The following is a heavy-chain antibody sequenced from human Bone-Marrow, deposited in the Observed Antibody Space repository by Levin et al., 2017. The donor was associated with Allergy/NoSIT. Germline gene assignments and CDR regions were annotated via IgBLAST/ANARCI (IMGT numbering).Heavy chain of an antibody. Sequence: SETLSLTCTVSGGSIRSYCWSWIRQPPGRGLEWIWNICNSGSTNYNPSLKSRVTISLDTSMNQFSLKVNSVTAADTAVYYCARGSGYDAGIFDYWGQGTLVTVSS. J-gene: IGHJ4*02. CDR3: ARGSGYDAGIFDY. D-gene: IGHD5-12*01. CDR1: GGSIRSYC. CDR2: ICNSGST. V-gene: IGHV4-59*01.